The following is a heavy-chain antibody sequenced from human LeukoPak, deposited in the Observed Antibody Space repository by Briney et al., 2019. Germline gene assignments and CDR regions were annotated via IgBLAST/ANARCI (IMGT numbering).Heavy chain of an antibody. Sequence: SETLSLTCTVSGGSISSGSYYWSWIRQPAGKGLEWIGRIYTSGSTNYNPSLKSRVTILIDTSKKQFSLKLSSVTAADTAVYYCARESGYTYGRDYWGQGTLVTVSS. CDR2: IYTSGST. CDR3: ARESGYTYGRDY. V-gene: IGHV4-61*02. J-gene: IGHJ4*02. CDR1: GGSISSGSYY. D-gene: IGHD5-18*01.